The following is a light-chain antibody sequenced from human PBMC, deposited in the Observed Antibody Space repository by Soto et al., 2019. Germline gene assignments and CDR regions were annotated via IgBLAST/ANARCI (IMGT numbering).Light chain of an antibody. CDR2: DNN. CDR1: SSNIGAGYD. CDR3: QSYDSSLSAVI. J-gene: IGLJ2*01. V-gene: IGLV1-40*01. Sequence: SVLTQPPSVSGAPGQRVTISCTGSSSNIGAGYDVQWYQQLPGTAPKLLIYDNNNRPSGVSDRFSGSKSGASVSLAITGLQAEDEADYYCQSYDSSLSAVIFGGGTKLTVL.